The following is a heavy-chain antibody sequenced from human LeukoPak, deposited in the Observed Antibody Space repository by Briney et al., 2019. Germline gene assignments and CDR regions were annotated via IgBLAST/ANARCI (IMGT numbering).Heavy chain of an antibody. Sequence: SETLSLTCTVSGGSISSYYWSWIRQPPGKGLEWIGYIYYSGSTNYNPSLESRVTISVDTSKNQFSLKLSSVTAADTAVYYCARAMTDGDYYYMDVWGKGTTVTVSS. CDR3: ARAMTDGDYYYMDV. J-gene: IGHJ6*03. CDR2: IYYSGST. V-gene: IGHV4-59*01. CDR1: GGSISSYY. D-gene: IGHD3-22*01.